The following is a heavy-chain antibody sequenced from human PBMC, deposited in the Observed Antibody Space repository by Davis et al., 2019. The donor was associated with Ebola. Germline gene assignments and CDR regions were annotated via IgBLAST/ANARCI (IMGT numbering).Heavy chain of an antibody. CDR1: GYTFTSYG. CDR3: ARGNYVWGSYRYVAYYYYGMDV. D-gene: IGHD3-16*02. V-gene: IGHV1-18*01. J-gene: IGHJ6*02. CDR2: ISAYNGNT. Sequence: ASVKVSCKASGYTFTSYGISWVRQAPGQGLEWMGWISAYNGNTNYAQKLQGRVTMTTDTSTSTAYMELRSLRSDDTAVYYCARGNYVWGSYRYVAYYYYGMDVWGQGTTVTVSS.